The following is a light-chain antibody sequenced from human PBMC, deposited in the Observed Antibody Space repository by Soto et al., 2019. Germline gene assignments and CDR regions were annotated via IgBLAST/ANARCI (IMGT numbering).Light chain of an antibody. Sequence: FVLTQSPGTLSFSPGERATLSCRASQTVRSNYLAWYQQKPGQAPRLLIYDASSRATGIPDRFSGGGSGTDFTLTISRLEPEEFAVYYCQQFSSYPLTFGGGIKVEIX. CDR1: QTVRSNY. CDR2: DAS. J-gene: IGKJ4*01. V-gene: IGKV3-20*01. CDR3: QQFSSYPLT.